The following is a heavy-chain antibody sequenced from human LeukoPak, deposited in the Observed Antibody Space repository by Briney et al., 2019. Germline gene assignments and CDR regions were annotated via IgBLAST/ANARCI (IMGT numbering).Heavy chain of an antibody. CDR2: IYTSGST. CDR3: ASPPDSSSWDL. D-gene: IGHD6-13*01. J-gene: IGHJ4*02. V-gene: IGHV4-4*07. Sequence: PSETLSLTCTVSGNSFGDYYWSWIRQPAGKGLEWIGRIYTSGSTTYNPSLKSRVTMSVDTSKSQFSLNLMSVTAADTAVYYCASPPDSSSWDLWGQGTLVTVSS. CDR1: GNSFGDYY.